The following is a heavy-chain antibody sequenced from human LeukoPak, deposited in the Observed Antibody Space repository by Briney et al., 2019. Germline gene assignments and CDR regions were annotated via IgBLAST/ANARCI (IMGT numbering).Heavy chain of an antibody. V-gene: IGHV3-30-3*01. Sequence: PGGSLRLSCAASGFTFSSYAMHWVRQAPGKGLEWVAVISYDGSNKYYADSVKGRFTISRDNSKNTLYLQMNSLRAEDTAVYYCARDGSGSYYRWYYFGYWGQGTLVTVSS. J-gene: IGHJ4*02. D-gene: IGHD3-10*01. CDR1: GFTFSSYA. CDR2: ISYDGSNK. CDR3: ARDGSGSYYRWYYFGY.